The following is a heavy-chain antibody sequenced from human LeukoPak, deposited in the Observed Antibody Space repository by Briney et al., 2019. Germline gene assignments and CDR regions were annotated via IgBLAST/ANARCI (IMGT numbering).Heavy chain of an antibody. J-gene: IGHJ4*02. CDR1: GLTFGNAW. Sequence: GGSLRLSCAASGLTFGNAWMSWVRQAPGKGLEWVAHILSETSGGTRDYAAPVRGRFTISRDDSRSTLYLQMNSLKTEDTAQYYCTTYRYSYGSTGYSYFDFWGQGTLVTVSS. V-gene: IGHV3-15*01. D-gene: IGHD3-22*01. CDR2: ILSETSGGTR. CDR3: TTYRYSYGSTGYSYFDF.